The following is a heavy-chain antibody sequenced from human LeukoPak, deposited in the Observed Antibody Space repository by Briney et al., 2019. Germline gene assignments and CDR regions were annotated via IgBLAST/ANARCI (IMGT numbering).Heavy chain of an antibody. CDR1: GFTFSSSA. J-gene: IGHJ4*02. CDR2: ISGSDSST. V-gene: IGHV3-23*01. CDR3: AKSGYNRFDY. Sequence: GGSLRLSCAASGFTFSSSAMSWVRQAPGKGLEWVSTISGSDSSTHYAVSVKGRFTISRDNSKNTLYLQMNSLRADDTAVYYCAKSGYNRFDYWGQGTLVTVSS. D-gene: IGHD5-24*01.